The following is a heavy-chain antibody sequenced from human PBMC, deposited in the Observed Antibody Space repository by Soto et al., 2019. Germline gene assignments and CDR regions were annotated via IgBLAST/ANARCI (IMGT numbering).Heavy chain of an antibody. CDR1: GGSVSSGVYY. D-gene: IGHD5-18*01. Sequence: PSETLSLTCTVSGGSVSSGVYYWSWIRHPPGKGLEWIGYIYYSGNTNYNPSLKSRVIISVDTSQHLFSLKLTSVTAADTAVYNCGRAPGDTPMIYWLDPWGRGTLVTVSS. CDR3: GRAPGDTPMIYWLDP. V-gene: IGHV4-61*08. J-gene: IGHJ5*02. CDR2: IYYSGNT.